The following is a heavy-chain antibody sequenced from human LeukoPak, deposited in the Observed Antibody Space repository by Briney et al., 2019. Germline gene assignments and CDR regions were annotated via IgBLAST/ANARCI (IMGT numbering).Heavy chain of an antibody. Sequence: PGGSLRLSCAASGFTFSSYGMHWVRQAPGKGLEWVAFIRYDGSNKYYADSVKGRFTISRDNSKNTLYLQMNSLRAEDTAVYYCAKSHIAAAVLTYDYWGQGTLVTVSS. D-gene: IGHD6-13*01. J-gene: IGHJ4*02. CDR1: GFTFSSYG. CDR3: AKSHIAAAVLTYDY. CDR2: IRYDGSNK. V-gene: IGHV3-30*02.